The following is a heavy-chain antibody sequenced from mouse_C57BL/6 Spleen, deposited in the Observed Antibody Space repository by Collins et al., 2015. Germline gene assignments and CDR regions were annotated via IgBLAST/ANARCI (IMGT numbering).Heavy chain of an antibody. D-gene: IGHD2-3*01. V-gene: IGHV3-2*02. Sequence: DVQLQESGPGLVKPSQSLSLTCTVTGYSITSDYAWNWIRQFPGNKLEWMGYISYSGSTSYNPSLKSRISITRDTSKNQFFLQLNSVTTEDTATYYCARYNGYYVAGYWGQGTTLTVSS. CDR1: GYSITSDYA. J-gene: IGHJ2*01. CDR2: ISYSGST. CDR3: ARYNGYYVAGY.